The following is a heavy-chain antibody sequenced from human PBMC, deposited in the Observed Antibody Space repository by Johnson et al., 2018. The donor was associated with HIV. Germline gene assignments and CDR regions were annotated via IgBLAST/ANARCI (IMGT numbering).Heavy chain of an antibody. Sequence: QVQLVESGGGLVKPGGSLRLSCAASGFTFSDFYMSWIRQAPGKGLEWVALISYDGTNKYYADSVRGRFTISRDNSKNTLYLQMTSLRAEDTAVYYCVRGLLWFGELLEAFDIWGQGTMVTVSS. CDR1: GFTFSDFY. J-gene: IGHJ3*02. D-gene: IGHD3-10*01. CDR2: ISYDGTNK. V-gene: IGHV3-30*14. CDR3: VRGLLWFGELLEAFDI.